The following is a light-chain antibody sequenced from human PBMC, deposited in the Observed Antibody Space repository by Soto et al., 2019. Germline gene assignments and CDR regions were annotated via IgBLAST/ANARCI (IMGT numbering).Light chain of an antibody. CDR3: SSYTSTSTVV. Sequence: QSALTQPASVSGSPGQSITISCTGTSSDIGDYNYVSWYQQHPGKAPKLMIYEVNNRPSGISDRFSGSKSGNTASLTISWLQAEDEADYNCSSYTSTSTVVFGGGTKLTVL. V-gene: IGLV2-14*01. CDR1: SSDIGDYNY. CDR2: EVN. J-gene: IGLJ2*01.